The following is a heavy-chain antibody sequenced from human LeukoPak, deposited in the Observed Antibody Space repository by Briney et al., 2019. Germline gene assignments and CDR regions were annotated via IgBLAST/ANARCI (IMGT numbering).Heavy chain of an antibody. D-gene: IGHD4-17*01. CDR2: FYSSTRT. CDR1: GDSLTSGSRY. V-gene: IGHV4-61*09. CDR3: ARCMSELDYGDYAYDYHMDV. Sequence: TSETLSVSCTVSGDSLTSGSRYWSWIRQPAGKGLEWIGHFYSSTRTTYNPSLESRVTISGDTAKNQFSLKLDSVTAADTAVYFCARCMSELDYGDYAYDYHMDVWGKGTTHTVSS. J-gene: IGHJ6*04.